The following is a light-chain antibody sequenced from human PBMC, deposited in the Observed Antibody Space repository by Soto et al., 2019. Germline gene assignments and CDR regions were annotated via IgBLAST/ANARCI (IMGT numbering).Light chain of an antibody. CDR3: QQYHTSPFT. Sequence: ETVLTQSPGTLSLSPGEGATLSCRASQTVSNNYLAWYQQKPGQAPRLLIYAASSRATDIPDRFSGSGSGTDFTLTISRLEPEDFAVYYCQQYHTSPFTFGPGTKVGLK. V-gene: IGKV3-20*01. CDR1: QTVSNNY. J-gene: IGKJ3*01. CDR2: AAS.